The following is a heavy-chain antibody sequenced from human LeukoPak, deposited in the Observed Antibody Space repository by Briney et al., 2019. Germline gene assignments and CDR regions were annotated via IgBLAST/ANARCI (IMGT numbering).Heavy chain of an antibody. Sequence: GSLRLSCAAPGFTFRSYSMNWVRHARGKGLEWGSSSISSSRYIYYADSVKGRFTISRDNAKNSLYLQRNSLRAEDTAVYYCASIYGGNSPSWFDPWGQGTLVTVSS. CDR3: ASIYGGNSPSWFDP. CDR2: SISSSRYI. V-gene: IGHV3-21*01. J-gene: IGHJ5*02. CDR1: GFTFRSYS. D-gene: IGHD4-23*01.